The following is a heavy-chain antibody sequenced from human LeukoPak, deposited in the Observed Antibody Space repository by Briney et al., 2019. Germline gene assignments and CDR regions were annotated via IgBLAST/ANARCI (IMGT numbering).Heavy chain of an antibody. CDR2: NNHSGSA. D-gene: IGHD4-17*01. CDR1: GGSFSAYY. J-gene: IGHJ4*02. CDR3: ARGQGTVTTH. V-gene: IGHV4-34*01. Sequence: SETLSLTCAVSGGSFSAYYWTWIRQPPGKGLEWIGENNHSGSANYNPSLKSRVTISLDTSKNQFSLKLSSVTAADTAVYYCARGQGTVTTHWGQGTLVTVSS.